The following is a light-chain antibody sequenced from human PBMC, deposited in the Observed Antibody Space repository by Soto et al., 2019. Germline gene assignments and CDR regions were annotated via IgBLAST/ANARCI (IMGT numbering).Light chain of an antibody. CDR2: GNS. CDR3: QSYDMSLSGWV. Sequence: QSVLTQAPSVSGAPGQRVTISCTGSTSNIGTGYDVHWYQQLPGTAPKLLIYGNSKRPSGVPDRISGSKSGSSASLAITGLQADDEADYYCQSYDMSLSGWVFGGGTQLTVL. V-gene: IGLV1-40*01. J-gene: IGLJ3*02. CDR1: TSNIGTGYD.